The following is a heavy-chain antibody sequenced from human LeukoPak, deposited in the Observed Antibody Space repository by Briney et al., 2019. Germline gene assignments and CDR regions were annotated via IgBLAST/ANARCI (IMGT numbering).Heavy chain of an antibody. Sequence: KPSETPSLTCAVYGGSFSGYYWSWIRQPPGKGLEWIGEINHSGSTNYNPSLKSRVTISVDTSKNQFSLKLSSVTAADTAVYYCASCHCSGGSCYSFGYFQNLGHATLVTVSS. CDR2: INHSGST. D-gene: IGHD2-15*01. V-gene: IGHV4-34*01. CDR3: ASCHCSGGSCYSFGYFQN. CDR1: GGSFSGYY. J-gene: IGHJ1*01.